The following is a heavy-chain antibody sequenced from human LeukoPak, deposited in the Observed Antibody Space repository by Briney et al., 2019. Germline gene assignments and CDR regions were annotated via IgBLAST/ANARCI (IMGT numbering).Heavy chain of an antibody. CDR1: GFTFSSYG. J-gene: IGHJ6*03. D-gene: IGHD3-16*02. Sequence: PGRSLRLSCAASGFTFSSYGMHWVHQAPGKGLEWVVFIWYDGSNKYYADSVKGRFTISRDNSKNTLYLQMNSLRAEDTAVYYCAKDRSWFVGVIVSYMDVWGKGTTVTVSS. CDR3: AKDRSWFVGVIVSYMDV. CDR2: IWYDGSNK. V-gene: IGHV3-33*06.